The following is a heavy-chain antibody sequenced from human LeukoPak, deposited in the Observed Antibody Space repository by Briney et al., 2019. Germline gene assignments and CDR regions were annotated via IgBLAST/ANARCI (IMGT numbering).Heavy chain of an antibody. V-gene: IGHV1-2*02. J-gene: IGHJ6*02. CDR3: AREGYCSGGRCYPEVDYYYGMDV. D-gene: IGHD2-15*01. CDR2: INPNSGGT. CDR1: GYTFTGYY. Sequence: ASVKVSCKASGYTFTGYYMHWVRQAPGQGLEWMGWINPNSGGTNYAQKFQGRVTMTRDTSISTAYMELSRLRSDDTAVYYCAREGYCSGGRCYPEVDYYYGMDVWGQGTTVTVSS.